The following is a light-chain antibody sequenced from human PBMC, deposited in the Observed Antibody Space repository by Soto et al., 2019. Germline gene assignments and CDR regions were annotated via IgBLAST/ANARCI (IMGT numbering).Light chain of an antibody. CDR3: QQRSNWWT. CDR2: DAS. CDR1: QSVSSY. J-gene: IGKJ1*01. V-gene: IGKV3-11*01. Sequence: EIVLTQSPATLSLSPGERATLSCRARQSVSSYLAWYQQKPGQAPRLLIYDASNRATGIPARFSGSGSGTDFTLTISSLEPEDFAVYHCQQRSNWWTFGQGTKVDIK.